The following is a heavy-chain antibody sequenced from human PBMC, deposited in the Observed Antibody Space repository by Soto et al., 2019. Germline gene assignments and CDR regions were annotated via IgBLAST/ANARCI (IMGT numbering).Heavy chain of an antibody. CDR3: ARSARYCSSTSCYLYYYYGMDV. V-gene: IGHV4-34*01. J-gene: IGHJ6*02. D-gene: IGHD2-2*01. CDR1: GGSFSGYY. CDR2: INHSGST. Sequence: PSETLSLTCAVYGGSFSGYYWIWIRQPPGKGLEWIGEINHSGSTNYNPSLKSRVTISVDTSKNQFSLKLSSVTAADTAVYYCARSARYCSSTSCYLYYYYGMDVWGQGTTVTVSS.